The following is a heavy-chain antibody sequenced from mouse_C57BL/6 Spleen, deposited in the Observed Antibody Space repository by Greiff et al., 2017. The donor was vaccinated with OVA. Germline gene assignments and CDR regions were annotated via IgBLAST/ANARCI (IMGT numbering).Heavy chain of an antibody. CDR2: FYPGSGSI. D-gene: IGHD2-3*01. CDR1: GYTFTEYT. CDR3: ARHEDREGWLLAWFAY. Sequence: VKLMESGAELVKPGASVKLSCKASGYTFTEYTIHWVKQRSGQGLEWIGWFYPGSGSIKYNEKFKDKATLTADKSSSTVYMALSRLTSEDSAVYFCARHEDREGWLLAWFAYWGQGTLVTVSA. V-gene: IGHV1-62-2*01. J-gene: IGHJ3*01.